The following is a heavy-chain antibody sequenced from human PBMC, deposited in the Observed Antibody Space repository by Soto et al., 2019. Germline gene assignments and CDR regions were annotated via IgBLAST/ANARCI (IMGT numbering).Heavy chain of an antibody. CDR3: ARTPETRDWLDP. J-gene: IGHJ5*02. D-gene: IGHD1-7*01. Sequence: SETLSLTCSVSGASVSSYYWSWVRQPPGKGLEWIGYVYYIGAYNYNPSLKSRVTISVDTSKNQFSLKLTSVTAADTAVYYCARTPETRDWLDPWGQGTLVTVSS. CDR1: GASVSSYY. V-gene: IGHV4-59*02. CDR2: VYYIGAY.